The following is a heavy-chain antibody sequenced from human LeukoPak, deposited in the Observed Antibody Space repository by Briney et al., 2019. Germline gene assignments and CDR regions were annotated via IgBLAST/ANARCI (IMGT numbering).Heavy chain of an antibody. J-gene: IGHJ6*03. CDR3: ARRGYSNSYYYMDV. Sequence: SETLSLTCTVSGGSISGYYWSWIRQPPGKGLEWIGYIFYSGSTNYNPSLKSRVTISVDTSKIQFSLRLSSVTAADTAVYYCARRGYSNSYYYMDVWGDGTTVTVSS. CDR1: GGSISGYY. V-gene: IGHV4-59*08. D-gene: IGHD6-13*01. CDR2: IFYSGST.